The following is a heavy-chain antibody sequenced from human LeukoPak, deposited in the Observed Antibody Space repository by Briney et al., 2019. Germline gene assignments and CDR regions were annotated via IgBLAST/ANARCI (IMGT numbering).Heavy chain of an antibody. D-gene: IGHD3-22*01. J-gene: IGHJ4*02. V-gene: IGHV1-2*02. CDR2: INPNSGGT. Sequence: ASVKVSCKASGYTFTGCYMHWVRQAPGQGLEWMGWINPNSGGTNYAQKFQGRVTMTRDTSISTAYMELSRLRSDDTAVYYCARDCLPSTHYYDSSGYALLWGQGTLVTVSS. CDR3: ARDCLPSTHYYDSSGYALL. CDR1: GYTFTGCY.